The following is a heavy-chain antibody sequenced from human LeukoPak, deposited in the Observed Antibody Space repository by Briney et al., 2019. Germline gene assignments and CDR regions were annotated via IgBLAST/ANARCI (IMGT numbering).Heavy chain of an antibody. Sequence: PSGTLSLTCAVSGDSISSNNWWTWVRQPPEKGLEWIGAIYHSGVTYYKPSLKSRVTISVDKSKNQFSLKLTSVTAADTAVYYCARHFDFWGQGTLVTVSS. CDR2: IYHSGVT. CDR3: ARHFDF. CDR1: GDSISSNNW. J-gene: IGHJ4*02. V-gene: IGHV4-4*02.